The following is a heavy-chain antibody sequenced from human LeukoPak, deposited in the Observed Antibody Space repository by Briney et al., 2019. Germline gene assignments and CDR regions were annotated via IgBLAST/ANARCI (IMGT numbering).Heavy chain of an antibody. Sequence: SETLSLTCTVSGGSISSYYWSWIRQPAGKGLEWIGRIYTSGSTNYNPSLKSRVTMSVDTSKNQFSLKLSSVTAADTAVYYCARELVLGVGAYYFDYWGQGTLVTVSS. CDR3: ARELVLGVGAYYFDY. CDR2: IYTSGST. CDR1: GGSISSYY. J-gene: IGHJ4*02. D-gene: IGHD1-26*01. V-gene: IGHV4-4*07.